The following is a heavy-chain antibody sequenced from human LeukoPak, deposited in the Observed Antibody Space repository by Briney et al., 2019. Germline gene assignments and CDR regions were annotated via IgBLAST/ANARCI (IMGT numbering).Heavy chain of an antibody. V-gene: IGHV1-8*01. J-gene: IGHJ4*02. CDR3: AREGSIAVAGGFLNY. Sequence: ASVKVSCKASGYTFTSYDINWVRQATGQGLEWMGWMNPNSGNTGYAQKFQGRVTMTRNTSISTAYMGLSSLRSGDTAVYYCAREGSIAVAGGFLNYWGQGTLVTVSS. CDR1: GYTFTSYD. CDR2: MNPNSGNT. D-gene: IGHD6-19*01.